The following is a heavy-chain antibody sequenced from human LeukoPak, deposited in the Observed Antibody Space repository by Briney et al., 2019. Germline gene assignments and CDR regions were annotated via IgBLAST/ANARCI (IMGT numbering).Heavy chain of an antibody. CDR3: ARGGASSKWLDS. Sequence: SETLSLTCTVSGASISSYFWSWTRQPPGKGLENIGYIYNSGSTNYDPSLKSRVTISVDTSKNQFSLKLTSVTAADTAVYYCARGGASSKWLDSWGQGTLVTVSS. CDR2: IYNSGST. D-gene: IGHD3-16*01. J-gene: IGHJ5*01. V-gene: IGHV4-59*01. CDR1: GASISSYF.